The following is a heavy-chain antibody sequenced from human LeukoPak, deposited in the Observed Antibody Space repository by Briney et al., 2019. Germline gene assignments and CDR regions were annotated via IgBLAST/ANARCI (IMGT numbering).Heavy chain of an antibody. CDR2: IYTSGST. CDR1: GGSISSYY. V-gene: IGHV4-4*07. Sequence: SETLSLTCTVSGGSISSYYWSWIRQPAGKGLEWIGRIYTSGSTNYNPSLKSRVTISVDTSKNQFSLKLSSVTAADTAVYYCARLEAVRPDIVVVVAATRGGMDVWGQGTTVTVSS. J-gene: IGHJ6*02. D-gene: IGHD2-15*01. CDR3: ARLEAVRPDIVVVVAATRGGMDV.